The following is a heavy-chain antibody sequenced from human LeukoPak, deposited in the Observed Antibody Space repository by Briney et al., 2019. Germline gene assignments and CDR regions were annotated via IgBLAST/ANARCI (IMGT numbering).Heavy chain of an antibody. J-gene: IGHJ4*02. Sequence: ETLSLTCTVSGGSISSYYWSWIRQPPGKGLEWIGYIYYSGSTNYNPSLKSRVTISVDTSKNQFSLKLSSVTAADTAVYYCARERIYGSGNPFDYWGQGTLVTVSS. V-gene: IGHV4-59*12. CDR3: ARERIYGSGNPFDY. CDR2: IYYSGST. CDR1: GGSISSYY. D-gene: IGHD3-10*01.